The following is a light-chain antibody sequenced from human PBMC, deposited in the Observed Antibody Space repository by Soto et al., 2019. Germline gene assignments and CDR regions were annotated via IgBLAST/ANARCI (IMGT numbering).Light chain of an antibody. CDR3: AAWDDSLNGVE. J-gene: IGLJ2*01. Sequence: QSALTQPRSVSGSPGQSLTISCTGTSSDVGGHNYVSWYQQHPGKAPKLMIYDVSKRPSGVPDRFSGSKSGNTASLAISGLQSEDEADYYCAAWDDSLNGVEFGGGTKLTVL. CDR1: SSDVGGHNY. CDR2: DVS. V-gene: IGLV2-11*01.